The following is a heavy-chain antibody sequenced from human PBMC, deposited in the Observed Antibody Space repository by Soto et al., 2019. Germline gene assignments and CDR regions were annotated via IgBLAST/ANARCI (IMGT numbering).Heavy chain of an antibody. CDR1: GFTVSSNY. Sequence: GGSLRLSCAASGFTVSSNYMSWVRQAPGKGLEWVSVIYSGGSTYYADSVKGRFTISRDNSKSILYLQMNSLRADDTAVYYCGKDPYLIVVVPAAKGMDVWGQGTTVRSP. V-gene: IGHV3-53*01. J-gene: IGHJ6*02. D-gene: IGHD2-2*01. CDR3: GKDPYLIVVVPAAKGMDV. CDR2: IYSGGST.